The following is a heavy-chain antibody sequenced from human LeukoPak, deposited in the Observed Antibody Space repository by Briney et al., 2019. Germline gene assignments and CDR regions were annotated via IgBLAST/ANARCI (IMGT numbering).Heavy chain of an antibody. Sequence: SGTLSLTCAVSGGSISSSNWWSWVRQPPGKGLEWIGEINHSGSTNYNPSLKSRVTISVDTSKNQFSLKLSSVTAADTAVYYCARRGNSGIGRAAAGWGVGYYFDYWGQGTLVTVSS. V-gene: IGHV4-4*02. CDR2: INHSGST. CDR1: GGSISSSNW. D-gene: IGHD6-13*01. J-gene: IGHJ4*02. CDR3: ARRGNSGIGRAAAGWGVGYYFDY.